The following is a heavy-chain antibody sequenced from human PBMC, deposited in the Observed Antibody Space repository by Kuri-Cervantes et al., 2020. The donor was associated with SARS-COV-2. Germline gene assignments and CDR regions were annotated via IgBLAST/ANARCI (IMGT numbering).Heavy chain of an antibody. V-gene: IGHV3-21*01. CDR1: GFTFSSYS. D-gene: IGHD6-13*01. CDR2: ISSSSSYI. CDR3: ASGYSSRPDAFDI. Sequence: GGSLRLSCAASGFTFSSYSMNWVRQAPGKGMEWVSSISSSSSYIYYADSVKGRFTISRDNAKNSLYLQMNSLRAEDTAVYYCASGYSSRPDAFDIWGQGTMVTVSS. J-gene: IGHJ3*02.